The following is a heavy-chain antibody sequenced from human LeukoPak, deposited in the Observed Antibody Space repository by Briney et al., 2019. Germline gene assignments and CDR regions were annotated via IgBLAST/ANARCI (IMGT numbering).Heavy chain of an antibody. CDR3: ARDLAAGYSTPDY. J-gene: IGHJ4*02. CDR2: ISYDGSNK. D-gene: IGHD6-13*01. Sequence: PGGPLRLSCAASGFTFSSYAMHWVRQAPGKGLEWVAVISYDGSNKYYADSVKGRFTISIDNSKNTLYLQMNSLRAEDTAVYYCARDLAAGYSTPDYWGQGTLVTVSS. V-gene: IGHV3-30-3*01. CDR1: GFTFSSYA.